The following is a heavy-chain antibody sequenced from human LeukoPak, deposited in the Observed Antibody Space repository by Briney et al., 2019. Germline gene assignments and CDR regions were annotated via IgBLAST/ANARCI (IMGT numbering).Heavy chain of an antibody. CDR1: GLTFSSYW. Sequence: GGSLRLSCAASGLTFSSYWMHWVRQAPGKGLVWVSRINTDGSSTSYADSVKGRFTISRDNAKNTLYLQMNSLRAEDTAVYYCARETIWSGYYHFDYWGQGTLVTVSS. CDR2: INTDGSST. D-gene: IGHD3-3*01. V-gene: IGHV3-74*01. J-gene: IGHJ4*02. CDR3: ARETIWSGYYHFDY.